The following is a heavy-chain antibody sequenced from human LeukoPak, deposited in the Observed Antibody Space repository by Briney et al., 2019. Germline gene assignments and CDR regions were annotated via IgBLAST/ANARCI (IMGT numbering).Heavy chain of an antibody. Sequence: GSLRLSCAASGFTFSSHAMSWVRQAPGKGLEWVSAISGSGGSTYYADSVKGRFTISRDNSKNTLYLQMNSLRAEDTAVYYCAKDRGVFGSYDYWGQGTLVTVSS. CDR3: AKDRGVFGSYDY. CDR2: ISGSGGST. D-gene: IGHD3-10*01. CDR1: GFTFSSHA. V-gene: IGHV3-23*01. J-gene: IGHJ4*02.